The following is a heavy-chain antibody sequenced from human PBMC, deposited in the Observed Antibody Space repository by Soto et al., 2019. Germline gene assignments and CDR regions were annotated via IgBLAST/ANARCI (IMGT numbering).Heavy chain of an antibody. V-gene: IGHV3-23*01. CDR2: IDGSGGSI. D-gene: IGHD2-2*01. Sequence: GGSLRLSCRGSGFSFRNIAMNWVRQAPGKGLEWVSGIDGSGGSIYYADSVKGRITVSRDNSKNVLYVQLNSLRAEDTAVYYCAKKEWSPGAYIWGQGTLVTVSS. CDR1: GFSFRNIA. CDR3: AKKEWSPGAYI. J-gene: IGHJ1*01.